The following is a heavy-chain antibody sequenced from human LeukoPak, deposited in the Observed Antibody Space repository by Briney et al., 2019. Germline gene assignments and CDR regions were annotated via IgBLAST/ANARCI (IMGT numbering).Heavy chain of an antibody. J-gene: IGHJ4*02. CDR2: MSSSDDGG. CDR1: GFSLSSYA. V-gene: IGHV3-23*01. D-gene: IGHD2-15*01. Sequence: PGGSLRLSCATSGFSLSSYAMSWVRQAPGKGLEWVSAMSSSDDGGYYAASVRGRFTISRDTSRSTLYLQMNSLRAEDAAVYYCAKAPVTSCRGAFCYPFDYWGQGTLVTVSS. CDR3: AKAPVTSCRGAFCYPFDY.